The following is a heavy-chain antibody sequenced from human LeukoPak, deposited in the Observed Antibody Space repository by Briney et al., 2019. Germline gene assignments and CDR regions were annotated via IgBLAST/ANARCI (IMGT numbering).Heavy chain of an antibody. Sequence: GGSLRLSCAASGFTFSNYAMSWVRQAPGKGLEWVSAISGSGGSTYYADSVKGRFTISRDNSKNTLYLQMNSLRAEDTAVYYCAKDRGIAAAGRVDWFDPWGQGTLVTVSS. V-gene: IGHV3-23*01. D-gene: IGHD6-13*01. J-gene: IGHJ5*02. CDR1: GFTFSNYA. CDR3: AKDRGIAAAGRVDWFDP. CDR2: ISGSGGST.